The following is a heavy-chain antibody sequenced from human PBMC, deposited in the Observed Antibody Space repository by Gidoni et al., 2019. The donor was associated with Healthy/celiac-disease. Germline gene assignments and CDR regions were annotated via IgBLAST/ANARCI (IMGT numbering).Heavy chain of an antibody. CDR2: IYYSGST. Sequence: CTVSGGSISSGDYYWSWIRQPPGKGLEWIGYIYYSGSTYYNPSLKSRVTISVDTSKNQFSLKLSSVTAADTAVYYCARDIGIAARPSWGWFDPWGQGTLVTVSS. J-gene: IGHJ5*02. CDR3: ARDIGIAARPSWGWFDP. V-gene: IGHV4-30-4*01. D-gene: IGHD6-6*01. CDR1: GGSISSGDYY.